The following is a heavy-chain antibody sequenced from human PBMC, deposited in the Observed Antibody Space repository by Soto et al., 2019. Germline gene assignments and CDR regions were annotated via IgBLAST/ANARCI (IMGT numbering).Heavy chain of an antibody. CDR1: GFTFSSYA. Sequence: QVQLVESGGGVVQPGRSLRLSCAASGFTFSSYAMHWVRQAPGKGLEWLAVISYDGSNKYYADSVKSRFTISRDKSKNPLYLQMTSLRAEDTAVYYCARESGIPGTTFDYWGQGTLVTVSS. CDR2: ISYDGSNK. J-gene: IGHJ4*02. V-gene: IGHV3-30-3*01. CDR3: ARESGIPGTTFDY. D-gene: IGHD1-7*01.